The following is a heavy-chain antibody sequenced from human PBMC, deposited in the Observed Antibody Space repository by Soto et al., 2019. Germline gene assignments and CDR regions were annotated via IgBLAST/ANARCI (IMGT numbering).Heavy chain of an antibody. CDR2: IWYDGSNK. CDR3: ARGREYYYDSSDLDY. D-gene: IGHD3-22*01. J-gene: IGHJ4*02. Sequence: SLRLSCASSGFTFSSYVMHWVRHAPCKGLEWVAVIWYDGSNKYYADSVKGRFTISRDNSKNTLYLQMNSLRAEDTAVYYCARGREYYYDSSDLDYWGQGTLVTVSS. CDR1: GFTFSSYV. V-gene: IGHV3-33*01.